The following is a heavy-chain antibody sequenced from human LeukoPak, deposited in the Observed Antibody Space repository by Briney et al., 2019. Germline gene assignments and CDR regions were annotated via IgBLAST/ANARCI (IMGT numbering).Heavy chain of an antibody. CDR3: VRHISTNTGYFDS. D-gene: IGHD5-24*01. V-gene: IGHV4-39*01. J-gene: IGHJ4*02. CDR2: VYYDGTS. Sequence: SETLSLTCTVSGGSINSRSYYWGWIRQPPGKGLEWIGSVYYDGTSYSNPSLKSRAAVFVDTSRDQFSLDLSFVTAADTALYYCVRHISTNTGYFDSCGQGTLVSVSS. CDR1: GGSINSRSYY.